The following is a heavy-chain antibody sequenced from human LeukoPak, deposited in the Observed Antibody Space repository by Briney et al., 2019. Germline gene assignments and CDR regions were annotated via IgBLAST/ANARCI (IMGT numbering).Heavy chain of an antibody. Sequence: LRLSCAASGFTFSSYAMSWVRQAPGQGLEWIGDIYYSGTTYYLPSLKSRVTMSVDTSKNQFSLKLISVTAADTAVYYCARGRQWLGFDSWGQGTLVTVSS. CDR3: ARGRQWLGFDS. CDR1: GFTFSSYA. J-gene: IGHJ4*02. D-gene: IGHD6-19*01. CDR2: IYYSGTT. V-gene: IGHV4-31*02.